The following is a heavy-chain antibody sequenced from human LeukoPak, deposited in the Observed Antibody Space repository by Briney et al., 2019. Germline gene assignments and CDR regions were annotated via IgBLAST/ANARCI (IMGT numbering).Heavy chain of an antibody. CDR2: IIPILGIA. CDR1: GGTFSSYA. CDR3: AREEPGSFWFDP. V-gene: IGHV1-69*04. Sequence: ASVKVSCKASGGTFSSYAISWVRQAPGQGLEWMGRIIPILGIANYAQKFQGRVTITADKSTSTAYMELSSLRSEDTAVYYCAREEPGSFWFDPWGQGTLVTVSS. D-gene: IGHD1-14*01. J-gene: IGHJ5*02.